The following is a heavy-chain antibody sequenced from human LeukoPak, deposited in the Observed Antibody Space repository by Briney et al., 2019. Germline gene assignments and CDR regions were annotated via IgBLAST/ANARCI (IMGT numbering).Heavy chain of an antibody. CDR3: ATTAAGGWFDP. D-gene: IGHD6-13*01. CDR2: INPSGGST. Sequence: GASVKVSCKASGYTFTSYYVHWVRQAPGQGLEWMGIINPSGGSTTYAQKFQGRVTMTEDTSTDTAYMELSSLRSEDTAVYYCATTAAGGWFDPWGQGTLVTVSS. J-gene: IGHJ5*02. V-gene: IGHV1-46*01. CDR1: GYTFTSYY.